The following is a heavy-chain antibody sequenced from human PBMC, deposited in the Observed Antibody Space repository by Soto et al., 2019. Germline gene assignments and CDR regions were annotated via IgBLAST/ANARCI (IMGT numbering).Heavy chain of an antibody. Sequence: SVKVSCKASGGTFSSYASSWVRQAPGQGLEWMGGIIPIFGTANYAQKFQGRVTITADESTSTAYMELSSLRSEDTAVYYCARGTAVRYYYYYGMDVWGQGTTVTVSS. D-gene: IGHD2-21*02. V-gene: IGHV1-69*01. J-gene: IGHJ6*02. CDR3: ARGTAVRYYYYYGMDV. CDR2: IIPIFGTA. CDR1: GGTFSSYA.